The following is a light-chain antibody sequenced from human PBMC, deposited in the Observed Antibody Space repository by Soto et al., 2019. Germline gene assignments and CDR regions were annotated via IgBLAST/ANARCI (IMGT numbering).Light chain of an antibody. CDR3: SSYTSSITPYV. CDR2: GVS. Sequence: QSVLAQPASVSGSPGQSITISCTGTITDIGAYNYVSWYQQHPGKAPKLLIYGVSSRPSGVSNRFSGSKSGNAAYLTISGLQADDEAEYYCSSYTSSITPYVFGTRTKVTVL. CDR1: ITDIGAYNY. J-gene: IGLJ1*01. V-gene: IGLV2-14*01.